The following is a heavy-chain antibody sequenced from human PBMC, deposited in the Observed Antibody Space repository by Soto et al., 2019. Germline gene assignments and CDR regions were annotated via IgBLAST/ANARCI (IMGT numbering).Heavy chain of an antibody. D-gene: IGHD6-13*01. Sequence: TLSLTCTVSGGSISSGGYYWSWIRQHPGKGLEWIGYIYYSGSTYYNPSLKSRVTISVDTSKNQFSLKLSSVTAADTAVYYCARDGANSSSWGGYYYYGMDVWGQGTTVTVSS. CDR1: GGSISSGGYY. CDR2: IYYSGST. V-gene: IGHV4-31*03. J-gene: IGHJ6*02. CDR3: ARDGANSSSWGGYYYYGMDV.